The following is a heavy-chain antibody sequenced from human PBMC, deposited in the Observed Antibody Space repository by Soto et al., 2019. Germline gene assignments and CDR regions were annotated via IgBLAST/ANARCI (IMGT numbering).Heavy chain of an antibody. D-gene: IGHD3-10*01. Sequence: XGSLSLYFAASGVTFTSYSMTWVRQVPGEGLQWVSSISKSGDSTYYADSVKGRFTTSRDNSKNTLYLQMNSLRAEDTAIYYCAKGSFGFDYWGQGTLVTV. CDR2: ISKSGDST. CDR3: AKGSFGFDY. J-gene: IGHJ4*02. V-gene: IGHV3-23*01. CDR1: GVTFTSYS.